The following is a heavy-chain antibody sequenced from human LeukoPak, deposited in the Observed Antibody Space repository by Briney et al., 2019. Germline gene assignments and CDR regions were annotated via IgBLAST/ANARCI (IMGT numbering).Heavy chain of an antibody. CDR3: ARVSSGWYLGS. Sequence: GASVKVSCKASGYNFIAIATSWVRQAPGQGLEWMGWISAYNGNTNYAQKLQGRVTMTTDTSTSTAYMELRSLRSDDTAVYYCARVSSGWYLGSWGQGTLVTVSS. D-gene: IGHD6-19*01. V-gene: IGHV1-18*01. CDR1: GYNFIAIA. CDR2: ISAYNGNT. J-gene: IGHJ5*01.